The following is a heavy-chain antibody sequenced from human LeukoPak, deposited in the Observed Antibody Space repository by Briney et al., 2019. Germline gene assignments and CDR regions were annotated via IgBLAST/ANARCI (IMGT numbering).Heavy chain of an antibody. V-gene: IGHV3-53*01. CDR2: IYSGGST. CDR3: AREPSMAAAGSSGYGMDV. J-gene: IGHJ6*02. CDR1: GFTVSSNY. Sequence: GGSLRLSCAASGFTVSSNYMSWVRQAPGKGLEWVSVIYSGGSTYYADSVKGRFTISRDNSKNTLYLQMNSLRAEDTAVYYCAREPSMAAAGSSGYGMDVWGQGTTVTVSS. D-gene: IGHD6-13*01.